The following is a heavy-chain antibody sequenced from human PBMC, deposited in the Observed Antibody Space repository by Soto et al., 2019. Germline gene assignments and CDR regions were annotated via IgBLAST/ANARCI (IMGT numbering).Heavy chain of an antibody. CDR1: GYTFTSYY. CDR3: ATPIYCSGGSCYGEGYYYMDV. V-gene: IGHV1-46*03. Sequence: ASVKVSCTASGYTFTSYYMHWVRQAPGQGLEWMGIINPSGGSTSYAQKFQGRVTMTRDTSTSTVYMELSSLRSEDTAVYYCATPIYCSGGSCYGEGYYYMDVWGKGTTVTVSS. D-gene: IGHD2-15*01. J-gene: IGHJ6*03. CDR2: INPSGGST.